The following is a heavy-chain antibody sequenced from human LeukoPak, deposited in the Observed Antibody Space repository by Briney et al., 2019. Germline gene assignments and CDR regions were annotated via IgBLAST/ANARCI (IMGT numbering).Heavy chain of an antibody. CDR1: GGTFSSYA. V-gene: IGHV1-69*13. CDR3: ARGYYGDPHFDY. J-gene: IGHJ4*02. CDR2: IIPIFGTA. D-gene: IGHD4-17*01. Sequence: SVKVSCKASGGTFSSYAISWVRQAPGQGLEWMGGIIPIFGTANYAQKFQGRVTITADESTSTAYMELGSLRSEDTAVYYCARGYYGDPHFDYWGQGTLVTVSS.